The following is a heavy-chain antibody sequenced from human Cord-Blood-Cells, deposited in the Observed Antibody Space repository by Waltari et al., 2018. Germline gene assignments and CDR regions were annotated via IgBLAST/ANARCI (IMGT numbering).Heavy chain of an antibody. CDR1: GGTFSSHS. CDR2: IIPLLGTA. D-gene: IGHD2-21*01. CDR3: ASGPLGEVTPVYFDY. J-gene: IGHJ4*02. Sequence: QVQLVQSGAEVKKPGSSVKVSCKASGGTFSSHSLSWVPQAPGQGLEWMGGIIPLLGTANYAQKFQGRVTITANESTSTAYMELSSLRSEDTAVYYCASGPLGEVTPVYFDYWGQGTLVTVSS. V-gene: IGHV1-69*01.